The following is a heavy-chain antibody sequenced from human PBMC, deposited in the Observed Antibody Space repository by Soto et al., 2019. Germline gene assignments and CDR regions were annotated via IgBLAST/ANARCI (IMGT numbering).Heavy chain of an antibody. Sequence: QLQLQESGSGLVKPSQTLSLTCAVSGGSISSGGYSWSWIRQPPGKGLEWIGYIYHSGSTYYNPSLKSRVTISVDRSKNQFSLKLSSVTAADTAVYYCARKSNYYDSSGYYSIFDYWGQGTLVTVSS. D-gene: IGHD3-22*01. CDR1: GGSISSGGYS. CDR3: ARKSNYYDSSGYYSIFDY. CDR2: IYHSGST. J-gene: IGHJ4*02. V-gene: IGHV4-30-2*01.